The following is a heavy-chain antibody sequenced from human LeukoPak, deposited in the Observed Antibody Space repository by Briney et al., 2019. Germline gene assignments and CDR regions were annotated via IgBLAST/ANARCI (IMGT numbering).Heavy chain of an antibody. CDR1: GGSFSGYY. D-gene: IGHD2-21*02. CDR2: INHSGST. V-gene: IGHV4-34*01. J-gene: IGHJ4*02. CDR3: ARWYCGGDCYSRGPLFYFDY. Sequence: PSETLSLTCAVYGGSFSGYYWSWIRQPPGKGLEWIGEINHSGSTNYNPSLKSRVTISVDTSKNQFSLKLSSVTAADTAVYYCARWYCGGDCYSRGPLFYFDYWGQGTLVTVSS.